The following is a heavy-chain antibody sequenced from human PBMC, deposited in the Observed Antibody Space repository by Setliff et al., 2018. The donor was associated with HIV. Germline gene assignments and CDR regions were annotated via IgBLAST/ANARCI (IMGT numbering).Heavy chain of an antibody. CDR1: GFTVSSNY. D-gene: IGHD6-19*01. V-gene: IGHV3-20*04. CDR3: VRDKWLVPDTFDI. J-gene: IGHJ3*02. Sequence: GGSLRLSCAVSGFTVSSNYMSWVRQAPGKGLEWVSGINWNGGSTGYVDSVKGRFTISRDNAKNSLYLQMNSLRAEDMALYYCVRDKWLVPDTFDIWGQGTMVTVSS. CDR2: INWNGGST.